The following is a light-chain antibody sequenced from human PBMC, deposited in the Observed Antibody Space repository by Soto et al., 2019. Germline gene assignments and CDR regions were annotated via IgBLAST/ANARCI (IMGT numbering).Light chain of an antibody. Sequence: DIQMTQSPSTLSASVGDRVTITCRASQSISTWLAWYQQXXXKAPKLLIYDASSLENGVPSRFSGSGSGTEFTLTISSLQPDDFATYYCQQYNTYCTFGQGTKVEIK. J-gene: IGKJ1*01. CDR3: QQYNTYCT. CDR2: DAS. V-gene: IGKV1-5*01. CDR1: QSISTW.